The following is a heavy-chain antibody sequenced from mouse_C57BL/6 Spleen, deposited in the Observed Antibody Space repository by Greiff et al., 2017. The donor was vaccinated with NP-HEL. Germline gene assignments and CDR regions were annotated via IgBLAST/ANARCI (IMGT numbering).Heavy chain of an antibody. CDR3: ARNDYDGGFDY. J-gene: IGHJ2*01. CDR1: GFTFSDYG. Sequence: EVQGVESGGGLVKPGGSLKLSCAASGFTFSDYGMHWVRQAPEKGLEWVAYISSGSSTIYYADTVEGRFTISRDNAKNTLFLQMTSLRSEDTAMYYCARNDYDGGFDYWGQGTTLTVSS. CDR2: ISSGSSTI. V-gene: IGHV5-17*01. D-gene: IGHD2-4*01.